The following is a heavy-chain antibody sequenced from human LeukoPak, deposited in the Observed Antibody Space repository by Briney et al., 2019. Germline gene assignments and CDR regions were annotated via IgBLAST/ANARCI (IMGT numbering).Heavy chain of an antibody. V-gene: IGHV3-30*02. J-gene: IGHJ4*02. CDR1: GFTFSSYD. D-gene: IGHD1-14*01. CDR3: ATLTPGY. CDR2: IRNDGTNK. Sequence: GGSLRLSCAAPGFTFSSYDIHWVRQAPGKGLEWMAFIRNDGTNKNYADSVKGRITISRDNSKNTVNLQMDSLRAEDTAVYYCATLTPGYWGQGTLVTVSS.